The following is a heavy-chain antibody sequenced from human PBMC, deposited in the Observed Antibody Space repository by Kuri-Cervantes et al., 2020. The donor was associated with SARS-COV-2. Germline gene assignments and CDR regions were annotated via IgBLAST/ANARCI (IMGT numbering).Heavy chain of an antibody. CDR2: ISYGGTT. J-gene: IGHJ4*02. V-gene: IGHV4-61*01. Sequence: SETLSLTCNVSGGSITSGSYHWSWIRKPPGKGLEWIGYISYGGTTNYSPSLRGRVTISVDTSKNQFSLNLNSLTAADTAVYYCARLLHNDSGDYWGQGTLVTVSS. CDR1: GGSITSGSYH. D-gene: IGHD1-26*01. CDR3: ARLLHNDSGDY.